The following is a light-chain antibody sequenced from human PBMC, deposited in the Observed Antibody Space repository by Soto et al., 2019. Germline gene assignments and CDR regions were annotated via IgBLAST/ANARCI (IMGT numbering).Light chain of an antibody. J-gene: IGLJ1*01. CDR1: SSDVGAYKY. V-gene: IGLV2-8*01. CDR3: NSYAGSNIYV. CDR2: EAS. Sequence: QSALTQPPSASGSPGQSVTISCTGTSSDVGAYKYVSWYQQHPGKAPKLMIYEASKRPSGVPDRFSGSKSGNTASLTVSGLQAEDEADYYCNSYAGSNIYVFGTGTKVTVL.